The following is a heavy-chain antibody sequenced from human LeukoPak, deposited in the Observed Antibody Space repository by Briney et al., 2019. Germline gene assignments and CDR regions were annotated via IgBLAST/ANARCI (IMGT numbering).Heavy chain of an antibody. CDR3: ARGSPFRIVVVPAARGYWFDP. D-gene: IGHD2-2*01. CDR2: IYHSGST. Sequence: SQTLSLTCTVSGGSISSGGYSWSWIRQPPGKGLEWIGYIYHSGSTYYNPSLKSRVTISLDRTKNQFSLKLSSVTAADTAVYYCARGSPFRIVVVPAARGYWFDPWGQGTLVTVSS. V-gene: IGHV4-30-2*01. CDR1: GGSISSGGYS. J-gene: IGHJ5*02.